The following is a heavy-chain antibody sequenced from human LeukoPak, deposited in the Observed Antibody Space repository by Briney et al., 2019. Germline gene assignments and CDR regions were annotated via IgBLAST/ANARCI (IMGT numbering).Heavy chain of an antibody. Sequence: PGGSLRLSCAASGFTFSSDSMNWVRQAPGKGLEWVSYISSRSSTIYYADSVKGRFAISRDNAKNSLYLQMNSLRAEDTAVYYCARGGTAWYTFDYWGQGTLVTVSS. CDR1: GFTFSSDS. CDR2: ISSRSSTI. CDR3: ARGGTAWYTFDY. J-gene: IGHJ4*02. V-gene: IGHV3-48*01. D-gene: IGHD6-13*01.